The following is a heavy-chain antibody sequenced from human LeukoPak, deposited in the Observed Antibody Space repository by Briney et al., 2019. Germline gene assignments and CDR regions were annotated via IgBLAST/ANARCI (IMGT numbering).Heavy chain of an antibody. D-gene: IGHD3-10*02. CDR3: ARAVRGGADTY. CDR1: GFSFSAYY. V-gene: IGHV3-7*04. J-gene: IGHJ4*02. CDR2: INQAGGVQ. Sequence: GGSLRLSCAASGFSFSAYYMNWVRQAPGKGPEWLANINQAGGVQNYVDSVRGRFTISRDNAKNSLFLQMNSLRAEDTAVYYCARAVRGGADTYWGQGTLVAVSS.